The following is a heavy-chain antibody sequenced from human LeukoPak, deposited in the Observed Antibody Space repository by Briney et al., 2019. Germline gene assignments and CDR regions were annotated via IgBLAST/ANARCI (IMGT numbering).Heavy chain of an antibody. Sequence: PGGSLRLSCAASGFTFSSYSMNWVRQAPGKGLEWVSYISLSSSTIYYADSVKGRFTISRDNAKNSLYLQMNSLRDEDTAVYYCARGQSNGWYHNYFDYWGQGTLVTVSS. CDR1: GFTFSSYS. V-gene: IGHV3-48*02. D-gene: IGHD6-13*01. J-gene: IGHJ4*02. CDR2: ISLSSSTI. CDR3: ARGQSNGWYHNYFDY.